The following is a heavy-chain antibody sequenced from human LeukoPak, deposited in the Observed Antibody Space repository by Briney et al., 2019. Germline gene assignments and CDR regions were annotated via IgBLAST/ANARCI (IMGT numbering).Heavy chain of an antibody. V-gene: IGHV1-18*01. D-gene: IGHD3-9*01. CDR3: ARVRRTDYDILTGYSRYSWFDP. Sequence: ASVKVSCKASGYTFTSYGISWVRQAPGQGLEWMGWISAYNGNTNYAQKLQGRVTMTTDTSTSTAYMELRSLRSDDTAVYYCARVRRTDYDILTGYSRYSWFDPWGQGTLVTVSS. CDR2: ISAYNGNT. J-gene: IGHJ5*02. CDR1: GYTFTSYG.